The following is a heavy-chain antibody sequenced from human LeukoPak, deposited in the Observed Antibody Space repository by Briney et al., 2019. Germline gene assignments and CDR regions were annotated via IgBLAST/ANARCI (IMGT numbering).Heavy chain of an antibody. Sequence: GASVKVSCKASGGTFSSYAISWVRQAPGQGLEWMGRIIPIFGTANYAQKFQGRVTITTDESTSTAYMELSSLRSEDTAVYYCARGAITYYYDSSGYYPPDYWGPGTLVTVSS. CDR2: IIPIFGTA. V-gene: IGHV1-69*05. J-gene: IGHJ4*02. D-gene: IGHD3-22*01. CDR1: GGTFSSYA. CDR3: ARGAITYYYDSSGYYPPDY.